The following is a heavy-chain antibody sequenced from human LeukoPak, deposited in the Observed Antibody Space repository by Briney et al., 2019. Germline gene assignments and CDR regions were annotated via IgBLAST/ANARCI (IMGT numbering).Heavy chain of an antibody. D-gene: IGHD2-2*01. J-gene: IGHJ6*02. V-gene: IGHV3-73*01. CDR1: GFTFSGSA. CDR3: TRGPVVVLPAAMPGYYYGMDV. Sequence: PGGSLRLSCAASGFTFSGSAMHWVRQASGKGLEWVGRIRSKANSYATAYAASVKGRFTISRDDSKNTAYLQMNSLKTEDTAVYYCTRGPVVVLPAAMPGYYYGMDVWAQGTTVTVSS. CDR2: IRSKANSYAT.